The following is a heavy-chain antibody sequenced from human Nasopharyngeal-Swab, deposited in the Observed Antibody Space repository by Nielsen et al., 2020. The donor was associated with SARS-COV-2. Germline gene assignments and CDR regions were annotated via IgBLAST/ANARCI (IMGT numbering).Heavy chain of an antibody. CDR3: ATENGGVGGSSTSLLPYYYYYGMDV. CDR1: GYTLTELS. CDR2: FDPEDGET. Sequence: SVKVSCKVSGYTLTELSIHWVRQAPGKGLEWMGGFDPEDGETIYAQKFQGRVTMTEDTSTDTAYMELSSLRSEDTAVYYCATENGGVGGSSTSLLPYYYYYGMDVWGQGTTVTVSS. V-gene: IGHV1-24*01. J-gene: IGHJ6*02. D-gene: IGHD2-2*01.